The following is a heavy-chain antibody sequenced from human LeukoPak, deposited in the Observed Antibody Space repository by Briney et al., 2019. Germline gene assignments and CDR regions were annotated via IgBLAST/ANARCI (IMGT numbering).Heavy chain of an antibody. J-gene: IGHJ1*01. CDR2: IIPIFGTA. CDR3: ASNGSPSAEYFQH. D-gene: IGHD2-8*01. CDR1: GGTFGSYA. V-gene: IGHV1-69*01. Sequence: SVKVSCKASGGTFGSYAISWVRQAPGQGLEWMGGIIPIFGTATYAQKFQGRVTIPADESTSTAYMELSSLRSEDTAVYYCASNGSPSAEYFQHWGQGTLVTVSS.